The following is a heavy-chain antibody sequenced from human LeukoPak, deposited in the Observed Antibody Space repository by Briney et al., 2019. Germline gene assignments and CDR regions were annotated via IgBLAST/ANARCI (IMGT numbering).Heavy chain of an antibody. CDR2: IRYDGSNK. J-gene: IGHJ6*02. V-gene: IGHV3-30*02. CDR1: GFTFSSYG. Sequence: GGSLRLSCAASGFTFSSYGMHWVRQAPGKGLEWVAFIRYDGSNKYYADSVKGRFTISRDNSKNTLYLQMNSLRAEDTAVYYCARNIELWLSYSGMDVWGQGTTVTVSS. D-gene: IGHD5-18*01. CDR3: ARNIELWLSYSGMDV.